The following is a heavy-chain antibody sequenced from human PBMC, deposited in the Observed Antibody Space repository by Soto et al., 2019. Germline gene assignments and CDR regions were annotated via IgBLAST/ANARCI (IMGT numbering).Heavy chain of an antibody. D-gene: IGHD3-16*01. CDR2: ISGSGGST. V-gene: IGHV3-23*01. Sequence: EVQLLESGGGLVQPGGSLRLSCAASGFTFSSYAMSWVRQAPGKGLEWVSAISGSGGSTYYADAVKGRFTISRDNSKNLLYLQMNSRGAEDAALYYWAKGGGFTNLWYFDLWGRGTLVTVSS. CDR1: GFTFSSYA. CDR3: AKGGGFTNLWYFDL. J-gene: IGHJ2*01.